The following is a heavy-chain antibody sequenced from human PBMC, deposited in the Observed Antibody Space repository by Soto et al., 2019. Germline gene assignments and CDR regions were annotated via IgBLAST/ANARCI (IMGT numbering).Heavy chain of an antibody. CDR1: GASITYGAYS. CDR3: ERGGGFDSFDY. CDR2: INHLETT. D-gene: IGHD3-10*01. V-gene: IGHV4-30-2*01. Sequence: PSETLSLTCTVSGASITYGAYSWSWIRQTPGRGLEWIGYINHLETTFYNPSFESRLTLSIDRTKNQFSPNLKSMSAADRAVYFCERGGGFDSFDYWGQGILVTVYS. J-gene: IGHJ4*02.